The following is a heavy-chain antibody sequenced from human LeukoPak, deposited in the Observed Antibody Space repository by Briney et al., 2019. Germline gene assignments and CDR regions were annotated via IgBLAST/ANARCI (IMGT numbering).Heavy chain of an antibody. D-gene: IGHD6-19*01. CDR3: ARHSSGWLFDY. J-gene: IGHJ4*02. V-gene: IGHV4-4*07. Sequence: SETLSLTCTVSGGSISSYYWSWIRQPAGKGLEWIGRTYTSGSTNYNPSLKSRITIAVDTSKNQFSLKLSSVTAADTAGYYCARHSSGWLFDYWGQGTLVTVSS. CDR1: GGSISSYY. CDR2: TYTSGST.